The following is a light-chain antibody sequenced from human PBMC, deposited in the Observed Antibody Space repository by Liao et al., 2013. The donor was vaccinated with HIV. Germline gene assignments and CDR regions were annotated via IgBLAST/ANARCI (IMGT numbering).Light chain of an antibody. J-gene: IGLJ2*01. CDR1: KLGDKY. CDR2: QDT. CDR3: QAWDSSTYVV. V-gene: IGLV3-1*01. Sequence: SYELTQAPSVSVSPGQTANITCSGDKLGDKYVSWYQQKAGQSPVLVIYQDTKRPSGIPERFSGSNSRNTATLTISGTQAMDEADYYCQAWDSSTYVVFGGGTKLTVL.